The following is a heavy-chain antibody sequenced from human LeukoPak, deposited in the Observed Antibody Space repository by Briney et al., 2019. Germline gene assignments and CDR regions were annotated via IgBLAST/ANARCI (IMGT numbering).Heavy chain of an antibody. CDR2: ISYDGSNK. CDR1: GFTFSSYG. V-gene: IGHV3-30*18. CDR3: AKDRDHYMDV. D-gene: IGHD2-21*01. Sequence: GGSLRLSCAASGFTFSSYGMHWVRQAPGKGLEWVAVISYDGSNKYYADSVKGRFTISRDNPKNTLYLQMNSLRAEDTAVYYCAKDRDHYMDVWGKGTTVTVSS. J-gene: IGHJ6*03.